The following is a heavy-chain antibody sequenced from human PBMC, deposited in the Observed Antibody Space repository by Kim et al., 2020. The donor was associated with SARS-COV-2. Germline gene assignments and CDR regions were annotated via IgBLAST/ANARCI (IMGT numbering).Heavy chain of an antibody. CDR1: GGSISSGCYY. V-gene: IGHV4-31*03. J-gene: IGHJ4*01. CDR2: FYYSGST. D-gene: IGHD6-13*01. CDR3: AGAHSYVLIAALCAFD. Sequence: SETLSLTCTVSGGSISSGCYYWIWIRPHPGQDLVWIIYFYYSGSTYYTPSLQSRVTIAVSTSQNHFSLKLSSVTAAATSLYDCAGAHSYVLIAALCAFD.